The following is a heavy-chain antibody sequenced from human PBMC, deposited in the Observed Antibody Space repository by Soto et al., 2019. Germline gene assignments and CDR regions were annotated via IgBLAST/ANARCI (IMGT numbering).Heavy chain of an antibody. Sequence: EVQLVESGGGLVQPGGSLRLSCVASGFTLSSYWMSWVRQAPGKGPEWVANIKGDGSEKYYADSVKGRFTISRDNAKNSLLLEMNGLRAEATALYYCARSVGAVAGSTLGQGTRSPSPQ. CDR3: ARSVGAVAGST. CDR1: GFTLSSYW. CDR2: IKGDGSEK. D-gene: IGHD6-19*01. J-gene: IGHJ5*02. V-gene: IGHV3-7*05.